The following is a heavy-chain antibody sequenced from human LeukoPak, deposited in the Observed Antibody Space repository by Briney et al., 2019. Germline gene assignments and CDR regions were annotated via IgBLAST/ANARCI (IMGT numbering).Heavy chain of an antibody. CDR2: ISSSSSYI. CDR3: ARDPEAYDYVWGSYRYYDY. V-gene: IGHV3-21*01. Sequence: GSLRLSCAASGFTFSSYSMNWVRQAPGKGLEWVSSISSSSSYIYYADSVKGRFTISRDNAKNSLYLQMNSLRAEDTAVYYCARDPEAYDYVWGSYRYYDYWGQGTLVTVSS. D-gene: IGHD3-16*02. CDR1: GFTFSSYS. J-gene: IGHJ4*02.